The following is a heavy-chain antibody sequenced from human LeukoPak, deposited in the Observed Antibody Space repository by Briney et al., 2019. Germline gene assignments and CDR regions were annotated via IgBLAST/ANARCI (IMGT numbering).Heavy chain of an antibody. J-gene: IGHJ1*01. CDR3: ARAPYDISGYTSFQH. D-gene: IGHD3-22*01. CDR2: INPSGGST. V-gene: IGHV1-46*01. Sequence: ASVKVSCKASGYTFTSYSMHWVRQAPGQGLEWMGIINPSGGSTSYAQKFQGRVTMTRDTSTSTVYMELSSLRSEDTAVYYCARAPYDISGYTSFQHWGQGTLVTVSS. CDR1: GYTFTSYS.